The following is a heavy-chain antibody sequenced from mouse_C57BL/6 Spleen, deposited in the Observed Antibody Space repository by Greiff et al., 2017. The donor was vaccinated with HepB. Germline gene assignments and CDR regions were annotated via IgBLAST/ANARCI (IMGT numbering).Heavy chain of an antibody. Sequence: QVHVKQPGAELVKPGASVKLSCKASGYTFTSYWMHWVKQRPGRGLEWIGRIDPNSGGTKYNEKFKSKATLTVDKPSSTAYMQLSSLTSEDSAVYYCARSMGYGSSYWYFDVWGTGTTVTVSS. CDR1: GYTFTSYW. CDR3: ARSMGYGSSYWYFDV. J-gene: IGHJ1*03. V-gene: IGHV1-72*01. CDR2: IDPNSGGT. D-gene: IGHD1-1*01.